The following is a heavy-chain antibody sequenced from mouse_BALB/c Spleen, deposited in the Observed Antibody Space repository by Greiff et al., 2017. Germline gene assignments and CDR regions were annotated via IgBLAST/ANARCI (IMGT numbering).Heavy chain of an antibody. CDR3: ARPYYGSSSYWYFDV. D-gene: IGHD1-1*01. CDR1: GDSITSGY. J-gene: IGHJ1*01. CDR2: ISYSGST. Sequence: EVKLQESGPSLVKPSQTLSLTCSVTGDSITSGYWNWIRKFPGNKLEYMGYISYSGSTYYNPSLKSRISITRDTSKNQYYLQLNSVTTEDTATYYCARPYYGSSSYWYFDVWGAGTTVTVSS. V-gene: IGHV3-8*02.